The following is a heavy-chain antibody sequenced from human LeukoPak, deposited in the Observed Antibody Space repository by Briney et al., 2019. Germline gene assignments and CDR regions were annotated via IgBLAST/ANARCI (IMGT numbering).Heavy chain of an antibody. CDR3: ARWRWLQSEFDY. J-gene: IGHJ4*02. Sequence: GRSLTLSCAASGFTFSIHSMSWVRQAPGKGLEWVAYIKEDGREKDHVDSVKGRFTISRDNAKNSLYLQMNTLRADDTAVYYCARWRWLQSEFDYWGQGTLVTVSS. CDR1: GFTFSIHS. CDR2: IKEDGREK. V-gene: IGHV3-7*01. D-gene: IGHD5-24*01.